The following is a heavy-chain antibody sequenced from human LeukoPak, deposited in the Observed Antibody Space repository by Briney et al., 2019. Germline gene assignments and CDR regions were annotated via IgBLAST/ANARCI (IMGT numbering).Heavy chain of an antibody. D-gene: IGHD2-8*01. CDR2: INSDGSST. Sequence: PGGSLRLSCAASGFTFRSYWMHWVRQVPAKGLVWVSRINSDGSSTTYADSVKGRFTVSRDNAKNTLYLQMNSLRAEDTAVYYCSREEVSNCYYYGMDVWGQGTTVTVSS. J-gene: IGHJ6*02. CDR1: GFTFRSYW. V-gene: IGHV3-74*01. CDR3: SREEVSNCYYYGMDV.